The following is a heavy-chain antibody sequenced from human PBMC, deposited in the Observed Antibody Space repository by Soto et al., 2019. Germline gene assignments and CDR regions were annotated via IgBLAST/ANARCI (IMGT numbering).Heavy chain of an antibody. V-gene: IGHV3-74*01. J-gene: IGHJ6*02. Sequence: GGSLRLSCAASGFTFSSYWMHWVRQAPGKXLVWVSRINSDGSSTSYADSVKGRFTISRDNAKNTLYLQMNSLRAEDTAVYYCARVKAVAGREYFYYGMDVWGQGTTVTVSS. D-gene: IGHD6-19*01. CDR3: ARVKAVAGREYFYYGMDV. CDR1: GFTFSSYW. CDR2: INSDGSST.